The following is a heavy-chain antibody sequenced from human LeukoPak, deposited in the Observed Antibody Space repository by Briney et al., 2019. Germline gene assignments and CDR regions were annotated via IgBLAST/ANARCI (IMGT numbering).Heavy chain of an antibody. J-gene: IGHJ4*02. Sequence: PSETLSLTCTVSGGSISSDYWQWIRQPPGKGLEWIGYIYNSGSNNYNPSLKSRVTISIDTSKNQFSLKLTSVTAADTAVYYCATWGYWGQGTLVTVSS. D-gene: IGHD3-16*01. CDR2: IYNSGSN. CDR3: ATWGY. CDR1: GGSISSDY. V-gene: IGHV4-59*08.